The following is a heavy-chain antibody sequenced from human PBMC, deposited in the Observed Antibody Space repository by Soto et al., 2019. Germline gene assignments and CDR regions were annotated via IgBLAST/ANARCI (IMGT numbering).Heavy chain of an antibody. V-gene: IGHV3-23*01. D-gene: IGHD3-22*01. J-gene: IGHJ3*02. CDR2: ISGSGGST. CDR1: GFTFSSYA. Sequence: EVQLLESGGGLVQPGGSLRLSCAASGFTFSSYAMSWVRQAPGKGLEWVSAISGSGGSTYYADSVKGRFTISRDNYKNTLYLQMNSLRAEDTAVYYCAKDAGYYYDSSGYQAAFDIWGQGTMVTVSS. CDR3: AKDAGYYYDSSGYQAAFDI.